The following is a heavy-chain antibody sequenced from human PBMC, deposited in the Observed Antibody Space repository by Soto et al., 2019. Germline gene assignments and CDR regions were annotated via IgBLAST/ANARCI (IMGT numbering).Heavy chain of an antibody. CDR1: GYTFTSYA. CDR2: ISAGNGNT. D-gene: IGHD2-15*01. CDR3: ARIESGGADD. Sequence: QVQLVQSGAEEKKPGASVKVSCKASGYTFTSYAMHWVRQAPGQRLEWMGWISAGNGNTKYSQKFQGRVTLTRDTSASTAYMELSSLRSEDTAVYYCARIESGGADDWGQGTLVTVSS. V-gene: IGHV1-3*05. J-gene: IGHJ4*02.